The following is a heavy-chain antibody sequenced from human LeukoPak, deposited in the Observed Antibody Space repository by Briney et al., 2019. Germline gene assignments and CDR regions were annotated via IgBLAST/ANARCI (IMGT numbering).Heavy chain of an antibody. CDR2: IYTSGST. D-gene: IGHD3-10*01. Sequence: SETQSLTCTVSGGSISSGSYYWSWIRQPAGKGLEWIGRIYTSGSTNYNPSLKSRVTISVDTSKNQFSLKLSSVTAADTAVYYCARGHYGSGSYYIFRNWFDPWGQGTLVTVSS. V-gene: IGHV4-61*02. CDR1: GGSISSGSYY. J-gene: IGHJ5*02. CDR3: ARGHYGSGSYYIFRNWFDP.